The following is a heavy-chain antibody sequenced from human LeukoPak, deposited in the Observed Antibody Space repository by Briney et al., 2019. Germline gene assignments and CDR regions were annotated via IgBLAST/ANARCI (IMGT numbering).Heavy chain of an antibody. CDR1: GFTASSNY. V-gene: IGHV3-66*02. Sequence: GGSLRLSCAASGFTASSNYMSWVRQAPEKGLEWVSVIYSGGSTYYANSVKCRFTISRANSTTTLYLQMNSLRAEDTAVYYCARDEVYCSSTSCYPDYMDVWGKGTTVTVSS. CDR3: ARDEVYCSSTSCYPDYMDV. D-gene: IGHD2-2*01. CDR2: IYSGGST. J-gene: IGHJ6*03.